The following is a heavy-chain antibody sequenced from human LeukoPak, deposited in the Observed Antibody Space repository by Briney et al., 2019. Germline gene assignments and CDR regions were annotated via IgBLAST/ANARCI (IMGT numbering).Heavy chain of an antibody. CDR2: IYYHENT. V-gene: IGHV4-39*01. J-gene: IGHJ4*02. CDR1: GGSISSSSDY. D-gene: IGHD1-1*01. Sequence: PSETLSLTCTVSGGSISSSSDYWGWIRQAPGKGLEWIGSIYYHENTYYNSSLKSRVTISVDTSKNQFSLKLNSVTAADTAVYFCARRAYSAAYWKHFDYWGQGALVTVSS. CDR3: ARRAYSAAYWKHFDY.